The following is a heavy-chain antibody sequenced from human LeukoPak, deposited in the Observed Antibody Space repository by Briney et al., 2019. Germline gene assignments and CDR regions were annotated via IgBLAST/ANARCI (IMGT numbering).Heavy chain of an antibody. Sequence: GSLRLSCAASGFTFSTYAISWVRQPPGKGLEWIGEINHSGSTNYNPSLKSRVTISVDTSKNQFSLKLSSVTAADTAVYYCARGYPAMVTSFDYWGQGTLVTVSS. J-gene: IGHJ4*02. CDR1: GFTFSTYA. CDR3: ARGYPAMVTSFDY. D-gene: IGHD5-18*01. CDR2: INHSGST. V-gene: IGHV4-34*01.